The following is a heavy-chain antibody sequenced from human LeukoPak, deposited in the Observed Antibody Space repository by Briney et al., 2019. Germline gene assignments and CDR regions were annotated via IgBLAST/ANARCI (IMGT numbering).Heavy chain of an antibody. Sequence: PSQTLSLTCTVSGGSISSGGYYWSWIRQHPGKGLEWIGYIYYSGSTYYNPSHKSRVTISVDTSKNQFSLKLSSVTAADTAVYYCASRYCSSTSCSINWFDPWGQGTLVTVSS. V-gene: IGHV4-31*03. J-gene: IGHJ5*02. CDR2: IYYSGST. CDR3: ASRYCSSTSCSINWFDP. D-gene: IGHD2-2*01. CDR1: GGSISSGGYY.